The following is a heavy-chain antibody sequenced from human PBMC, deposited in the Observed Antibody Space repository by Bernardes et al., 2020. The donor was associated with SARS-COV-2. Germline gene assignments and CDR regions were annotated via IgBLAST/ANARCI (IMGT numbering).Heavy chain of an antibody. V-gene: IGHV3-11*03. CDR3: ARTLETTIGVPMDV. Sequence: GGSLRLSCAASGFTFSDYYMSWIRQAPGEGLEWVSYISSTSTYTNYADSVKGRFTISRDNAKNSLYLQMNSLRAEDTAVYYCARTLETTIGVPMDVWGKGTTVTVSS. J-gene: IGHJ6*03. CDR2: ISSTSTYT. D-gene: IGHD3-3*01. CDR1: GFTFSDYY.